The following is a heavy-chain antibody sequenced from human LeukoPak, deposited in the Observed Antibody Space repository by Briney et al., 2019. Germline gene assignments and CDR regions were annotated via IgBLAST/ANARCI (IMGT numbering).Heavy chain of an antibody. CDR2: IYYSGST. CDR1: GGSISSYY. Sequence: KPSETLSLTCTVSGGSISSYYWSWIRQPPGKGLEWIGYIYYSGSTNYNPSLKSRVTISVDTSKNQFSLKLSSVTAADTAVYYCARDGLLRGVVTPAVVWYFDLWGRGTLVTVSS. D-gene: IGHD4-23*01. CDR3: ARDGLLRGVVTPAVVWYFDL. J-gene: IGHJ2*01. V-gene: IGHV4-59*12.